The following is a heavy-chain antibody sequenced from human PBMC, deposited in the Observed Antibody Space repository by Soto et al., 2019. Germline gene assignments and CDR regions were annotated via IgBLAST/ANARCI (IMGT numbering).Heavy chain of an antibody. D-gene: IGHD3-10*01. V-gene: IGHV3-74*01. J-gene: IGHJ4*02. CDR2: INTDGSST. CDR1: GFTFSSFW. CDR3: AKRGVDTFGLSY. Sequence: EVQLVESGGGLVQPGGSLRLSCAVSGFTFSSFWMHWVHQAPGEGLVWVSRINTDGSSTSYADSGKGRFTISRDNAKNTQYLQMNSLRVEDTAMYYCAKRGVDTFGLSYWGQGTLVTVSS.